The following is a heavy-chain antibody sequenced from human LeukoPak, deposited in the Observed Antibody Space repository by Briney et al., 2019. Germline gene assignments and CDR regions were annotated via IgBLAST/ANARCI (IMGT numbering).Heavy chain of an antibody. J-gene: IGHJ3*02. CDR2: IYYSGNT. Sequence: SETLSLTCTVSGGSISSYYWSWIRQPPGKGLEWIGYIYYSGNTNYNPSLKSRVTISVDTSKNQFSLKLSSVTAADTAVYYCARDSYSNCAFDIWGQGTMVTVSS. V-gene: IGHV4-59*01. CDR1: GGSISSYY. CDR3: ARDSYSNCAFDI. D-gene: IGHD4-11*01.